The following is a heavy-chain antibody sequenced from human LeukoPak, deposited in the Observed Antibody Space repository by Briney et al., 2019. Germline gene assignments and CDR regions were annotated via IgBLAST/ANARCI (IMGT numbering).Heavy chain of an antibody. CDR3: ARLLIAVAAPYYFDY. Sequence: SETLSLTCAVYGGSFSGYYWSWIRQPPGKGLEWIGEINHSGSTNYNPSLKSRVTISVDTSKNQFSLKLSSVTAADTAVYYCARLLIAVAAPYYFDYWGQGTLVTVSS. V-gene: IGHV4-34*01. D-gene: IGHD6-19*01. J-gene: IGHJ4*02. CDR1: GGSFSGYY. CDR2: INHSGST.